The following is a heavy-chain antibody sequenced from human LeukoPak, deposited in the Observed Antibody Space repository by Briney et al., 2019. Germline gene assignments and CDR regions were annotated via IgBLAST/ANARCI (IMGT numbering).Heavy chain of an antibody. CDR2: ISNSGNTI. V-gene: IGHV3-48*04. Sequence: GGSLRLSCAASGFIFSSYAMSWVRQAPGKGLEWVSYISNSGNTIKEADSVKGRFTISRDNAQNSLFLQMKSLRAEDTAVYYCARYRVITNDYFDSWGQGTLVTVSS. D-gene: IGHD3-16*01. CDR3: ARYRVITNDYFDS. J-gene: IGHJ4*02. CDR1: GFIFSSYA.